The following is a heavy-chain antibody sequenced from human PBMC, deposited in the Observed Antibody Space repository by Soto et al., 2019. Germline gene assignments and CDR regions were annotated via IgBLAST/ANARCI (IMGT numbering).Heavy chain of an antibody. J-gene: IGHJ4*02. D-gene: IGHD2-21*01. CDR1: GDSVSSYF. Sequence: SETLSLTCTVSGDSVSSYFWTWIRQPPGKELEWIGYVFYTGGTNYNPSLRGRATISLHTSRNQFSLNLTSVTAADTAVYYCARGNQLLFNYWGQGILVTVSS. V-gene: IGHV4-59*02. CDR3: ARGNQLLFNY. CDR2: VFYTGGT.